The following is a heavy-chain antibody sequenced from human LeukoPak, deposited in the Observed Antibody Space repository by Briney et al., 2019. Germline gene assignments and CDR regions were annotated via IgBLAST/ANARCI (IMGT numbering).Heavy chain of an antibody. CDR1: GGSFSGYY. D-gene: IGHD2-2*01. J-gene: IGHJ4*02. V-gene: IGHV4-34*01. Sequence: PSETLSLTCAVYGGSFSGYYWSWIRRPPGKGLEWIGEINHSGSTNYNPSLKSRVTISVDTSKNQFSLKLSSVTAADTAVYYCARKGEYQLLPYYFDYWGQGTLVTVSS. CDR3: ARKGEYQLLPYYFDY. CDR2: INHSGST.